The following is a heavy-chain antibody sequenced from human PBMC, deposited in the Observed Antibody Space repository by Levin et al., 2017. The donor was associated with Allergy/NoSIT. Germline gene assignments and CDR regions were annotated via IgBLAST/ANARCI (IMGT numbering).Heavy chain of an antibody. D-gene: IGHD2-21*02. V-gene: IGHV3-11*01. CDR2: ISSSGSTI. J-gene: IGHJ4*02. CDR3: ARFPDCGGDCYHYDY. CDR1: GFTFSDYY. Sequence: GGSLRLSCAASGFTFSDYYMSWIRQAPGKGLEWVSYISSSGSTIYYADSVKGRFTISRDNAKNSLYLQMNSLRAEDTAVYYCARFPDCGGDCYHYDYWGQGTLVTVSS.